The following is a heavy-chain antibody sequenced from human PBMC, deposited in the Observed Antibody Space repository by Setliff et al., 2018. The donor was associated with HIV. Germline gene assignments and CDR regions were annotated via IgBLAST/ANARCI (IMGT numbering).Heavy chain of an antibody. D-gene: IGHD1-1*01. Sequence: PSETLSLTCNVSGSSFSSGIYYWTWIRQQPGKGLEWIGYISNSGSTYYNPSLKSRLTMSIDTSKSHFSLNLNSVTAADTAVYYCARGTASSTFDYWGQGTLVTVSS. J-gene: IGHJ4*02. CDR3: ARGTASSTFDY. CDR1: GSSFSSGIYY. V-gene: IGHV4-31*03. CDR2: ISNSGST.